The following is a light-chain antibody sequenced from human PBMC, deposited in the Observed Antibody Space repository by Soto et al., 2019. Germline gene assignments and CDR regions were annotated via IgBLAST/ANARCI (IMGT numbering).Light chain of an antibody. CDR1: QSVSSY. J-gene: IGKJ5*01. CDR2: GAS. Sequence: EIVLTQSPATLSLSPGERATLSCRASQSVSSYLAWYQQRPGQAPRLLIYGASNRATGIPARFSGSGSGTDFTLTISSREAEDFAVYYCQKRTDWPMTFGQGTRLEIK. CDR3: QKRTDWPMT. V-gene: IGKV3-11*01.